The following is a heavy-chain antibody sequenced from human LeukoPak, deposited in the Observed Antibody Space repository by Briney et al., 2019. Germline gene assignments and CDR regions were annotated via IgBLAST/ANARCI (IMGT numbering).Heavy chain of an antibody. CDR3: ARRSDSLGFDP. V-gene: IGHV4-39*01. Sequence: SETLSPTCAVSGVPISSSRYYWGWIRQPPGKGLEWIGSIYYSGGTYYNPSLKSRVTVSVDTSKNQFSLKLSAVTAADTAVYYCARRSDSLGFDPWGQGTLVTVSS. CDR2: IYYSGGT. CDR1: GVPISSSRYY. D-gene: IGHD3-9*01. J-gene: IGHJ5*02.